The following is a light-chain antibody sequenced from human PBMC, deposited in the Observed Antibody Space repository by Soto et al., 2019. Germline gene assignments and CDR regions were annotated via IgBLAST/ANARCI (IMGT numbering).Light chain of an antibody. J-gene: IGLJ1*01. CDR1: SSDVGGYNC. V-gene: IGLV2-14*01. CDR3: SSYTSGSTLYV. CDR2: DVS. Sequence: QSVLTQPASVSGSPGQSITLSCTGTSSDVGGYNCVSWYQQHPGKAPKLMIYDVSNRPSGVSNRFSGSKSGNTASLTISGLQAEDEADYYCSSYTSGSTLYVFGSGTKVTVL.